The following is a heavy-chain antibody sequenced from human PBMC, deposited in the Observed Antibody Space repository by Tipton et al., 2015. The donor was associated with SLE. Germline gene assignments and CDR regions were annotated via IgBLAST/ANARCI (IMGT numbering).Heavy chain of an antibody. Sequence: TLSLTCTVSGGSITNYFWSWIRQPPGKGLEWIGHIYYRGTISYNPSLKSRVTIPLDASKKQLALRLSSVTAADTAVYYCARAGTYSNFYYYHYMDVWGEGTTVTVSS. D-gene: IGHD4-11*01. CDR2: IYYRGTI. CDR1: GGSITNYF. J-gene: IGHJ6*03. CDR3: ARAGTYSNFYYYHYMDV. V-gene: IGHV4-59*01.